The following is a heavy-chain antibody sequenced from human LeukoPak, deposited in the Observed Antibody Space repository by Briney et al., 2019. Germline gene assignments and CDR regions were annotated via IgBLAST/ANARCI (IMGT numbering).Heavy chain of an antibody. D-gene: IGHD6-13*01. V-gene: IGHV4-34*01. CDR3: ASLRVGSSFGYQYYIDV. CDR2: INHSGST. CDR1: GGSFSGFY. Sequence: SETLSLTCAVYGGSFSGFYWSWIRQPPGKGLEWIGEINHSGSTNYNPSLKSRVTISVDTSKNQFSLKLSSVTAADTAVYYCASLRVGSSFGYQYYIDVWGKGTAVTVSS. J-gene: IGHJ6*03.